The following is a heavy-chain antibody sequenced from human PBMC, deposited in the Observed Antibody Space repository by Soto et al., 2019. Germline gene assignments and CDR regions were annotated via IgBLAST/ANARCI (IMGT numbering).Heavy chain of an antibody. V-gene: IGHV1-18*04. J-gene: IGHJ5*02. D-gene: IGHD2-2*01. CDR3: ARDGSLYCSSTSCYYNWFDP. Sequence: WASVKVSCKASGYTFTSYGISWVRQAPGQGLEWMGWISAYNGNTNYAQKLQGRVTVTTDTSTSTAYMELRSLRSDDTAVYYCARDGSLYCSSTSCYYNWFDPWGQGTLVTVSS. CDR2: ISAYNGNT. CDR1: GYTFTSYG.